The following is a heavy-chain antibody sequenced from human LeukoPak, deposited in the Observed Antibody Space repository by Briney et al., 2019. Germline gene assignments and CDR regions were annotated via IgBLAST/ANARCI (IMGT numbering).Heavy chain of an antibody. Sequence: ASVKVSCKASGYTFTSYAMNWVRQAPGQGLEWMGWINTNTGNPTYAQGFTGRFVFSLDTSVSTAYLQISSLKAEDTAVYYCASVEMATIKGSFDYWGQGTLVTVSS. CDR2: INTNTGNP. D-gene: IGHD5-24*01. CDR3: ASVEMATIKGSFDY. CDR1: GYTFTSYA. V-gene: IGHV7-4-1*02. J-gene: IGHJ4*02.